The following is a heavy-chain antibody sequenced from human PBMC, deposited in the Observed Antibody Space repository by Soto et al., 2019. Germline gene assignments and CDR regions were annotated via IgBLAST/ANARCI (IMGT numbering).Heavy chain of an antibody. CDR1: GYSFHNSG. Sequence: QVQLVQSGPELKKPGASVKVSCKTSGYSFHNSGISWVRQAPGQGLEWMGWISVFNGYAHYAQKFQGRVIMTADTFTSTAYMELRGLRSDETAMYYCSKNGTAWFASWGQGTPVTVSS. CDR3: SKNGTAWFAS. D-gene: IGHD1-1*01. V-gene: IGHV1-18*01. J-gene: IGHJ5*01. CDR2: ISVFNGYA.